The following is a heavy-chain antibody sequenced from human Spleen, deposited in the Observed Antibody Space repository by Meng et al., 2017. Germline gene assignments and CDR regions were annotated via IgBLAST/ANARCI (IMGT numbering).Heavy chain of an antibody. D-gene: IGHD5-24*01. J-gene: IGHJ4*02. CDR1: GFTFSNYD. CDR3: AKRADGYNATPLDY. V-gene: IGHV3-30*18. CDR2: ISYDGSNK. Sequence: QVQLVESGGGVVQPGRSLRLSCAASGFTFSNYDMHWVRQAPGKGLEWVAVISYDGSNKYYTDSVKGRFTISRDNSKNALYLQMNSLKAEDTAVYYCAKRADGYNATPLDYWGQGTLVTVSS.